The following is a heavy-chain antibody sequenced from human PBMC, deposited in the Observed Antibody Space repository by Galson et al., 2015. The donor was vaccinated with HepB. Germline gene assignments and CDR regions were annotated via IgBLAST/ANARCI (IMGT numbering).Heavy chain of an antibody. CDR3: AALYYYGSSGYYDAFDI. Sequence: SLRLSCAASGFTVSSNYMSWVRQAPGKGLEWVSVIYSGGSTYYADSVKGRFTISRDNSKNTLYLQMNSLRAEDTAVYYCAALYYYGSSGYYDAFDIWGQGTMVTVSS. J-gene: IGHJ3*02. V-gene: IGHV3-66*01. CDR2: IYSGGST. D-gene: IGHD3-22*01. CDR1: GFTVSSNY.